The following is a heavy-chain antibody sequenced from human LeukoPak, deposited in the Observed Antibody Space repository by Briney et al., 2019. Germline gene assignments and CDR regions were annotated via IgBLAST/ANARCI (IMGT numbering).Heavy chain of an antibody. CDR2: ISVNGGAM. Sequence: GGSLRLSCTASGYTFSGYEMNWVRQAPGKGLEWMSYISVNGGAMHYADSVRGRFTTSRDDAKNSLYLHMNSLRVEDTAIYYCARKEDRLGVFGRDRYCDLWGRGTLITVSS. V-gene: IGHV3-48*03. CDR1: GYTFSGYE. CDR3: ARKEDRLGVFGRDRYCDL. D-gene: IGHD2-15*01. J-gene: IGHJ2*01.